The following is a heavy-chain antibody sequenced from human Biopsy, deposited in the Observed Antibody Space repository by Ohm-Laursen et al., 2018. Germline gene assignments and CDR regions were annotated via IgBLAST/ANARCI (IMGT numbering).Heavy chain of an antibody. V-gene: IGHV4-39*01. CDR2: ISYTGST. D-gene: IGHD1-26*01. CDR1: GGFISSSSYY. CDR3: ARHAPSYSGSYWRYFDL. J-gene: IGHJ2*01. Sequence: SDTLSLTCIVSGGFISSSSYYWGWIRQPPGKGLEWIGSISYTGSTHDNPSLKSRVTISVDTSMNPLSLRLPSVTAADTAVYYCARHAPSYSGSYWRYFDLWGRGTLVTVSS.